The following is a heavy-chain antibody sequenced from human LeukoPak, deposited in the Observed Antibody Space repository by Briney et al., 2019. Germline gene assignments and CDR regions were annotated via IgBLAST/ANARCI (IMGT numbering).Heavy chain of an antibody. J-gene: IGHJ4*02. V-gene: IGHV3-21*01. CDR3: ASGDYASNSGFDY. Sequence: PGGSLRLSCAASGLTFSSYSMNWVRQAPGKGLECVSSISSSSSYIYYADSVKGRFTISRDNAKNSLYLQMNSLRAEDTAVYYCASGDYASNSGFDYWGQGSLVTVSS. CDR1: GLTFSSYS. CDR2: ISSSSSYI. D-gene: IGHD4-17*01.